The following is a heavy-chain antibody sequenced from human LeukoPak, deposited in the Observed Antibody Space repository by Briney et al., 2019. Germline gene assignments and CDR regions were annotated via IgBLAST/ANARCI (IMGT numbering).Heavy chain of an antibody. V-gene: IGHV3-48*03. CDR3: ARSPKGSGRAPNFDY. CDR1: GFTFSRSE. D-gene: IGHD6-19*01. Sequence: GRSLRLSCAASGFTFSRSEMNWVRQAPGKGLEWVSCITSSGSTIYYADSVKGRFTTSRDNAKNSLYLQMNSLRAEDTAVYYCARSPKGSGRAPNFDYWGQGTLVTVSS. CDR2: ITSSGSTI. J-gene: IGHJ4*02.